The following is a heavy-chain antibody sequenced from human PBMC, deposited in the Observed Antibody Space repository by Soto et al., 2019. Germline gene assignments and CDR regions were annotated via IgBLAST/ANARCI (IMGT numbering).Heavy chain of an antibody. V-gene: IGHV1-18*01. CDR2: ISPYSGYT. J-gene: IGHJ4*02. Sequence: QVQLVQSGAEVEKPGASVKVSCKGLGYNFIKYGINWVRQAPGQGLEWMGWISPYSGYTHSAQKFQGRLTLTTDTAATTAYMELRSLRSADTALYYCTREAIVVIPAAQPSHFDSWGQGTLVTVSS. CDR3: TREAIVVIPAAQPSHFDS. D-gene: IGHD2-2*01. CDR1: GYNFIKYG.